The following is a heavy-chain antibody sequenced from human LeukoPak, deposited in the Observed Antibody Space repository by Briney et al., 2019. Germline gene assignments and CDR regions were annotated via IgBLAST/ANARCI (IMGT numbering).Heavy chain of an antibody. Sequence: ASVTVSDTPSVYTVPHYYMQWVGQAPGQGREGMGWIISYSGATNYAHKFQGRVTMTRDTSISTAYMELSSLRSDDTAVYYRARDYVGDNWFDHWGQGTLVTVSS. CDR2: IISYSGAT. J-gene: IGHJ5*02. V-gene: IGHV1-2*02. D-gene: IGHD3-16*01. CDR3: ARDYVGDNWFDH. CDR1: VYTVPHYY.